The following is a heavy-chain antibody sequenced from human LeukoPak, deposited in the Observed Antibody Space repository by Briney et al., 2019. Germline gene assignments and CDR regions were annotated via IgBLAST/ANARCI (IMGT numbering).Heavy chain of an antibody. CDR1: GGSISSHY. J-gene: IGHJ4*02. V-gene: IGHV4-59*11. D-gene: IGHD2-15*01. CDR3: ASTYRYCSGGSCSYYFDY. Sequence: SETLSLTCTVSGGSISSHYWSWIRQPPGKGLEWIGYIYYSASANYNPSLKSRVTISGDTSKNQFSLKLSSVTAVDSAVYYCASTYRYCSGGSCSYYFDYWGQGTLVTVSS. CDR2: IYYSASA.